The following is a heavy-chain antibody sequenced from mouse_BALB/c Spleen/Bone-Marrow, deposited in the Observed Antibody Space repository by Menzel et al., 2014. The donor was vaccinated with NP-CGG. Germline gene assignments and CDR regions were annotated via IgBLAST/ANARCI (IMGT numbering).Heavy chain of an antibody. CDR3: ASMITTAWFAY. CDR2: IWAGGSA. Sequence: VQLQESGPGLVAPSQSLSITCTVSGFSLTSYGVHWVRQPPGKGLEWLGVIWAGGSANYNSALMSRLSISKDNSKSQVFLKMNSLQTDYTAMYYCASMITTAWFAYWGQGTLVTVSA. J-gene: IGHJ3*01. CDR1: GFSLTSYG. V-gene: IGHV2-9*02. D-gene: IGHD2-4*01.